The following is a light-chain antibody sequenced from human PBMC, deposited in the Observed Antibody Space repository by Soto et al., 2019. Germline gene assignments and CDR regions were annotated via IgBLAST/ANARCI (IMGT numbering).Light chain of an antibody. Sequence: QLVLTQSPSASASLGASVKLTCTLSSGHSSYAIAWHQQQPEKGPRYLMKLNSDGSHSKGDGIPDRFSGSSAGAERYLTSSSLQSEDEADYYCQTWGTAVVFGGGTKVTVL. V-gene: IGLV4-69*01. CDR1: SGHSSYA. CDR2: LNSDGSH. CDR3: QTWGTAVV. J-gene: IGLJ2*01.